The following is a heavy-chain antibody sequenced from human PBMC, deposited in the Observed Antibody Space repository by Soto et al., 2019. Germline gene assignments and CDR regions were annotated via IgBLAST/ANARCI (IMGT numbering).Heavy chain of an antibody. Sequence: SETLSLTCTVSGDSISSSDYYWGWIRQLPGKGLEWIGYIYYSGSTNYNPSLKSRVTISVDTSKNHFSLKLSSVTATDTAVYYCARAYGDYVFDFWGQGTLVTVS. D-gene: IGHD4-17*01. CDR1: GDSISSSDYY. V-gene: IGHV4-61*03. CDR3: ARAYGDYVFDF. CDR2: IYYSGST. J-gene: IGHJ4*02.